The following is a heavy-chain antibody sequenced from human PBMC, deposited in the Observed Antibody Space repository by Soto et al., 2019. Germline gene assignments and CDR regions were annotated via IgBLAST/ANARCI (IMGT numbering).Heavy chain of an antibody. J-gene: IGHJ3*02. D-gene: IGHD3-3*01. V-gene: IGHV3-23*01. CDR2: IGGSGGPTT. CDR3: STKAFWSGHHDAFDI. CDR1: GFTFSTYG. Sequence: PGGSLRLSCAASGFTFSTYGMNWVRQAPGEGLECVATIGGSGGPTTYYADSVKGRFTISRDNSKNTLFLQMNSLRADDTAVYYCSTKAFWSGHHDAFDIWGQGTMVTVSS.